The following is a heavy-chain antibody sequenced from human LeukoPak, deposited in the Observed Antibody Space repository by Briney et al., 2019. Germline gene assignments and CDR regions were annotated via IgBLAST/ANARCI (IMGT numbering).Heavy chain of an antibody. Sequence: PGGSLRLSCAASGFTFSSYAMHWVRQAPGKGLEYVSAISSNGGSTYYANSVKGRFTISRDNSKNTLYLQMGSLRAEDMAVYYCARGFSAPSHYYYGMDVWGQGTTVTVSS. J-gene: IGHJ6*02. CDR1: GFTFSSYA. V-gene: IGHV3-64*01. CDR2: ISSNGGST. CDR3: ARGFSAPSHYYYGMDV. D-gene: IGHD1-26*01.